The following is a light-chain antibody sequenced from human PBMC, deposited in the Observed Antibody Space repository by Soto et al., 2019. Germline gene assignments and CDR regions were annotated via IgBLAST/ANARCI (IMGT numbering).Light chain of an antibody. V-gene: IGLV2-8*01. CDR1: SSDVGGYNY. J-gene: IGLJ2*01. CDR3: SSYAGTNTVV. CDR2: EVT. Sequence: QSVLTQPPSASGSPGQSVIISCTGTSSDVGGYNYVSWYQQHPGKAPKIMVYEVTKRPSGVPDRFSGSKSGNTASLTVSGLQAEDEADYYCSSYAGTNTVVFGGGTKVTVL.